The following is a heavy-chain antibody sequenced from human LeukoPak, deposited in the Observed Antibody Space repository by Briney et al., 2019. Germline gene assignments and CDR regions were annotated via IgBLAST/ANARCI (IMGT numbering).Heavy chain of an antibody. J-gene: IGHJ6*03. CDR1: GFTFSSYA. CDR3: ARENIPGSIVGATTDYYYMDV. V-gene: IGHV3-30*04. D-gene: IGHD1-26*01. Sequence: GRSLRLSCAASGFTFSSYAMHWVRQAPGKGLEWVAVISYDGSNKYYADSVKGRFTISRDNAKNSLYLQMNSLRAEDTAVYYCARENIPGSIVGATTDYYYMDVWGKGTTVTVSS. CDR2: ISYDGSNK.